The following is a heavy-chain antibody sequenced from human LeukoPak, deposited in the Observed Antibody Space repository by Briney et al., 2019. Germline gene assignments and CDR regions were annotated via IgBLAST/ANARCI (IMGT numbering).Heavy chain of an antibody. J-gene: IGHJ3*02. CDR1: GGSISSYY. Sequence: PSETLSLTCTVSGGSISSYYWSWIRQPAGKGLEWIGRIYTSGSTNYNPSLKSRVTMSVDTSKNQFSLKLSSVTAADTAVYYCARDRSDYVWGSNDAFDIWGQGTMVTVSS. V-gene: IGHV4-4*07. D-gene: IGHD3-16*01. CDR3: ARDRSDYVWGSNDAFDI. CDR2: IYTSGST.